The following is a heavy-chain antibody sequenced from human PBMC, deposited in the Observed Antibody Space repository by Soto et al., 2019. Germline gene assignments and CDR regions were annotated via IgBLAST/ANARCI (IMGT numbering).Heavy chain of an antibody. J-gene: IGHJ4*02. V-gene: IGHV3-53*01. CDR1: GFAVSSKY. D-gene: IGHD6-19*01. CDR3: VQTTGWPGFDF. Sequence: EVQLVESGGGLIQPGGSLRLSCAASGFAVSSKYMTWVRQAPGKGLEWVAVIYGGGTTYYADSVKGRFTISRDTSKNTLYLQMNSLRAEDTAVYYCVQTTGWPGFDFWGQDTLVTVSS. CDR2: IYGGGTT.